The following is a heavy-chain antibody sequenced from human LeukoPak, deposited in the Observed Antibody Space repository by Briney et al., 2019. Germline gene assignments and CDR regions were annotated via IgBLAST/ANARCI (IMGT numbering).Heavy chain of an antibody. J-gene: IGHJ3*02. Sequence: PSETLSLTCTVSGGSISSSEWWGWVRQPPGKGLEWIGEIYHSGSTNYIPSLKSRVTMSVDKSKNQFSLKVSSVTATDTAVYYCARVSKSGSYLDAFDIWGQGTMVTVSS. CDR3: ARVSKSGSYLDAFDI. D-gene: IGHD1-26*01. CDR2: IYHSGST. V-gene: IGHV4-4*02. CDR1: GGSISSSEW.